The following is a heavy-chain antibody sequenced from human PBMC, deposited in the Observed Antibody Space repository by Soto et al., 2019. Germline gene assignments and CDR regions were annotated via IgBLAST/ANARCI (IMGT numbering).Heavy chain of an antibody. CDR2: IYYSGST. V-gene: IGHV4-59*01. Sequence: SETLSFTCTFSGGSISSYYWSWIRQPPGKGLEGFGYIYYSGSTTYNPSLKSRVTISVDTSKNQFSLKLSSVTAADTAVYYCARMVGVVVPAATYAGWFDPWGQGTLVTVSS. D-gene: IGHD2-2*01. CDR3: ARMVGVVVPAATYAGWFDP. CDR1: GGSISSYY. J-gene: IGHJ5*02.